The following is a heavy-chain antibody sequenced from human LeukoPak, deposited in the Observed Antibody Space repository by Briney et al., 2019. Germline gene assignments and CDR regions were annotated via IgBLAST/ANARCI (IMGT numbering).Heavy chain of an antibody. Sequence: GGSLRLSCVSSGFSFSHYAMSWVRQAPGKGLVWVSRIKGDGSSISHADSVKGRFTISRDNAKNTLDLQMNNLRVEDTAVYYCVRDGVGAPPFDYWGEGVLVTVSS. D-gene: IGHD1-26*01. CDR3: VRDGVGAPPFDY. CDR1: GFSFSHYA. V-gene: IGHV3-74*01. CDR2: IKGDGSSI. J-gene: IGHJ4*02.